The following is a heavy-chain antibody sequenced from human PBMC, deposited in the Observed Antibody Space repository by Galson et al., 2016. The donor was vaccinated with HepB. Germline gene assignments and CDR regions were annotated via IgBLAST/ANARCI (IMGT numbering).Heavy chain of an antibody. J-gene: IGHJ4*02. D-gene: IGHD2-21*02. Sequence: SLRLSCAASGFTFSSYGMSWVRQAPGKGLERVSVISGSGGSTYYADSVKGRFTISRDNPKNTLYLQMNSLRGGGTAVYFCAKGRRVTPWGLDPDYWGLGTLVTVSS. V-gene: IGHV3-23*01. CDR2: ISGSGGST. CDR1: GFTFSSYG. CDR3: AKGRRVTPWGLDPDY.